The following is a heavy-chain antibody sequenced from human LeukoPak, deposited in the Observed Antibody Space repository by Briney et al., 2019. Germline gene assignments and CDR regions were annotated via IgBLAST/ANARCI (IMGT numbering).Heavy chain of an antibody. CDR1: GYTFTSYG. CDR2: ISAYNGNT. V-gene: IGHV1-18*01. CDR3: ARPIGGYDSSGYYFDP. Sequence: ASVKVSCKASGYTFTSYGISWVRQAPGQGLEWMGWISAYNGNTNYAQKLQGRDTMTTDTSTSTAYMELRSLRSDDTAVYYCARPIGGYDSSGYYFDPWGQGTLVTVSS. D-gene: IGHD3-22*01. J-gene: IGHJ5*02.